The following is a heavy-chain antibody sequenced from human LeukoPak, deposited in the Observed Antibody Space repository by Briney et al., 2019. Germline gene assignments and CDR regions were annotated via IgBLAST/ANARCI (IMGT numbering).Heavy chain of an antibody. V-gene: IGHV3-30*03. J-gene: IGHJ5*02. CDR3: ARGAAIGFDP. D-gene: IGHD5-24*01. CDR2: ISYDGSNK. Sequence: GGSLRLSCAASGFTFSSYGMHWVRQAPGKGLEWVAVISYDGSNKYYADSVKGRFTISRDNAKNSLYLQMNNVRAGDTAVYYCARGAAIGFDPWGQGTLVIVSS. CDR1: GFTFSSYG.